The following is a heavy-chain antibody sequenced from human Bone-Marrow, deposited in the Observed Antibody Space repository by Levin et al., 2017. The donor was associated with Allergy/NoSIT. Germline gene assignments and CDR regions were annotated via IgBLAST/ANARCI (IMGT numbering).Heavy chain of an antibody. J-gene: IGHJ4*02. CDR1: GGSISSSSYY. CDR3: AREAYGFVGYCSGGSCYENDY. Sequence: PSETLSLTCTVSGGSISSSSYYWGWIRQPPGKGLEWIGSIYYSGSTYYNPSLKSRVTISVDTSKNQFSLKLSSVTAADTAVYYCAREAYGFVGYCSGGSCYENDYWGQGTLVTVSS. D-gene: IGHD2-15*01. V-gene: IGHV4-39*07. CDR2: IYYSGST.